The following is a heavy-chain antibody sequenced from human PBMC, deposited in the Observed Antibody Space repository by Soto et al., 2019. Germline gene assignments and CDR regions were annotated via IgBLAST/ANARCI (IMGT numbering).Heavy chain of an antibody. CDR2: ISAYNGNT. J-gene: IGHJ4*02. D-gene: IGHD3-10*01. CDR1: GYTFISYG. V-gene: IGHV1-18*01. CDR3: ARDFRAGIYYGSGSSIDY. Sequence: QVQLVQSGAEVKKPGASVKVSCKASGYTFISYGISWVQQAPGQGLEWMGWISAYNGNTNYAQKLQGRVTMTTDTSTSTAYMELRSLRSDDTAVYYCARDFRAGIYYGSGSSIDYWGQGTLVTVSS.